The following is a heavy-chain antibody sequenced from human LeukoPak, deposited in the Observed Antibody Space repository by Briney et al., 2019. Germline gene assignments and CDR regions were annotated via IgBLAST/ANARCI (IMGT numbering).Heavy chain of an antibody. CDR3: AKERRGFYMDA. J-gene: IGHJ6*03. Sequence: GGSLCLSCAASGFTFSNLAMHWARLAPGTGREGVTLISYDGIFQYYAVSVRGRFTNSRGNSKSTLYLQMNSLRPEDTAMYYCAKERRGFYMDAWGTGTTVTISS. CDR1: GFTFSNLA. V-gene: IGHV3-30*02. CDR2: ISYDGIFQ.